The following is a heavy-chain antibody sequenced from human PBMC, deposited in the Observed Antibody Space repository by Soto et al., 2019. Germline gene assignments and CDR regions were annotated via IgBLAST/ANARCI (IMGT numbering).Heavy chain of an antibody. CDR2: INPNSGGT. D-gene: IGHD4-17*01. Sequence: ASVKVSCKASGYTFTGYYMHWVRQAPGQGLEWMGWINPNSGGTNYAQKFQGRVTMTRDTSISTAYMELSRLRSDDTAVYYCARDYGGNHASYYFDYWGQGTLVTVSS. CDR3: ARDYGGNHASYYFDY. CDR1: GYTFTGYY. J-gene: IGHJ4*02. V-gene: IGHV1-2*02.